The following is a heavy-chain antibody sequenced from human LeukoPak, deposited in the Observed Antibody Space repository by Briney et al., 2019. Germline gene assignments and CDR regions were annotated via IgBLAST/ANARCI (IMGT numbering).Heavy chain of an antibody. Sequence: GGSLRLSCAPSGFTSSSYAMHWVRQAPGKGLEWVAVISYDGSNKYYTDSVKGRFTISRDNSKNTLYLQMNSLKTEDTAVYYCFGQQLTSPHQVYYYYYRDVWGKGTTVTVSS. V-gene: IGHV3-30*04. CDR3: FGQQLTSPHQVYYYYYRDV. D-gene: IGHD6-13*01. CDR1: GFTSSSYA. J-gene: IGHJ6*03. CDR2: ISYDGSNK.